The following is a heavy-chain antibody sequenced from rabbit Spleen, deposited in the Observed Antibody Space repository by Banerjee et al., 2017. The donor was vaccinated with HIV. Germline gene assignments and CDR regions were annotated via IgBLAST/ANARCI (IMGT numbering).Heavy chain of an antibody. J-gene: IGHJ2*01. CDR1: GFSFSSNDY. CDR2: INTNNGDT. D-gene: IGHD1-1*01. Sequence: QSLEESGGGLVQPEGSLTLTCKASGFSFSSNDYMCGVRQAPGKGLEWIACINTNNGDTDYANWPKGRFTISKTSSTTVTLQMTSLTAADTATYFCARNYVNAFDPWGPGTLVTVS. CDR3: ARNYVNAFDP. V-gene: IGHV1S40*01.